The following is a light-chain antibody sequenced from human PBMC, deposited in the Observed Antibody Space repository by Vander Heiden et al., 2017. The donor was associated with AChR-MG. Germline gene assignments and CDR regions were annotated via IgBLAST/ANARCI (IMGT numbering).Light chain of an antibody. J-gene: IGKJ4*01. CDR2: HAS. V-gene: IGKV3-20*01. Sequence: EMVLPQSPGTLSLSPGERATLSCRASQSVSSSLLAWYQQKPGQAPRLLIYHASTRATGIPDRFSGGGSGADFTLTISRLETEDFAVYYCQQDGSSPLTFGGGTKVEIK. CDR1: QSVSSSL. CDR3: QQDGSSPLT.